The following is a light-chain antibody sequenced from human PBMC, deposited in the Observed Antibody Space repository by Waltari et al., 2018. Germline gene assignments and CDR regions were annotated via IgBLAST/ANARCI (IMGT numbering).Light chain of an antibody. V-gene: IGKV3-20*01. CDR3: QHYLNLPVA. CDR2: GTS. Sequence: EIGLTQFPGTLSLSPGERVILSCRASPSIRSQLAWYQQKPGQAPRLLIYGTSNRATGIPDRFSGSGSETDFSLTISRLDPEDCAVYYCQHYLNLPVAFGPGTKVEIK. CDR1: PSIRSQ. J-gene: IGKJ3*01.